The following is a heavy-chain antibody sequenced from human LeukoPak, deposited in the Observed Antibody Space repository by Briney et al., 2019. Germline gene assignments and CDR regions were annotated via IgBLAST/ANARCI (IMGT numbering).Heavy chain of an antibody. D-gene: IGHD6-25*01. CDR1: GFAFSNYG. J-gene: IGHJ4*02. Sequence: PGGSLRLSCAASGFAFSNYGMNWVRQAPEKGLEWVSGITGSGGTTYYADSVKGRLTISRDNSKNTLYLQMNSPRAEDTAVYYCARATAAPSSYFFDHWGQGTLVTVSS. V-gene: IGHV3-23*01. CDR2: ITGSGGTT. CDR3: ARATAAPSSYFFDH.